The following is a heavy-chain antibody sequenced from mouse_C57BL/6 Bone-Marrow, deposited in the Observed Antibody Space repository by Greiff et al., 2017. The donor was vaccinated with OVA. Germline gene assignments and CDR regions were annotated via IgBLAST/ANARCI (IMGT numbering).Heavy chain of an antibody. CDR2: ISSGGSYT. V-gene: IGHV5-6*02. CDR3: ARRWGGLRRRPYYYAMDY. D-gene: IGHD2-4*01. J-gene: IGHJ4*01. Sequence: DVKLVASGGDLVKPGGSLKLSCAASGFTFSSYGMSWVRQTPDKRLEWVATISSGGSYTYYPDSVKGRFTISRDNAKNTLYLQMSSLKSEDTAMYYGARRWGGLRRRPYYYAMDYWGQGTSVTVSS. CDR1: GFTFSSYG.